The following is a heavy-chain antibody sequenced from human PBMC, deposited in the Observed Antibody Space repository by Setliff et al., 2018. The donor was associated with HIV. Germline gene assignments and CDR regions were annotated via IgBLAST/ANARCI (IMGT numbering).Heavy chain of an antibody. Sequence: SETLSLTCAVSGESFSGYYWSWIRQSPGKGLEWIGEINHSGGTNYNPSLKSRVTISADTSKNQFSLKLSSVTAADTAVYYCARVPTQGDYGSDAFDIWGQGTMVTVSS. V-gene: IGHV4-34*01. CDR3: ARVPTQGDYGSDAFDI. J-gene: IGHJ3*02. CDR1: GESFSGYY. D-gene: IGHD4-17*01. CDR2: INHSGGT.